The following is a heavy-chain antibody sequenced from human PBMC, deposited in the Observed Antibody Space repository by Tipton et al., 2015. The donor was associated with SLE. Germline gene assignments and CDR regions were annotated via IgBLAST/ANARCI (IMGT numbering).Heavy chain of an antibody. CDR3: AREGRGSSGFHY. V-gene: IGHV4-38-2*02. J-gene: IGHJ4*02. Sequence: TLSLTCAVSGYSISSGYYWGWIRQPPGKGLEWIGSIYHSGSTYYNPSLKSRVTISVDTSKNQFSLKLRSVTAADTAVYYCAREGRGSSGFHYWGQGTLVTVSS. CDR1: GYSISSGYY. D-gene: IGHD6-6*01. CDR2: IYHSGST.